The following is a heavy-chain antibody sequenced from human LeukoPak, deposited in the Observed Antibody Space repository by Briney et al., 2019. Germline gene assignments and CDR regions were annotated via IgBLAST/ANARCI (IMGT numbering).Heavy chain of an antibody. CDR1: GFTVSSNY. V-gene: IGHV3-66*02. Sequence: GGSLRLSCAASGFTVSSNYMGWVRQAPGKWLEWVSVIYSGGSTYYADSVKGRFTISRDNSKNTLYLQMNSLRAEDTAVYYCARGLTTVTPLDIWGQGTMVTVSS. D-gene: IGHD4-11*01. J-gene: IGHJ3*02. CDR3: ARGLTTVTPLDI. CDR2: IYSGGST.